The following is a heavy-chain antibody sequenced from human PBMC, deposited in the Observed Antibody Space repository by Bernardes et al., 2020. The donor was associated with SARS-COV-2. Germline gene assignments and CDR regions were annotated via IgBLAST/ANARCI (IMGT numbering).Heavy chain of an antibody. D-gene: IGHD3-22*01. CDR2: IYYSGST. Sequence: TLSLTCTVSGGSISSGGYYWSWIRQHPGKGLEWIGYIYYSGSTYYNPSLKSRVTISVDTSKNQFSLKLSSVTAADTAVYYCARVPSKITMIVVVIDGAFDIWGQGTMVTVSS. V-gene: IGHV4-31*03. CDR1: GGSISSGGYY. J-gene: IGHJ3*02. CDR3: ARVPSKITMIVVVIDGAFDI.